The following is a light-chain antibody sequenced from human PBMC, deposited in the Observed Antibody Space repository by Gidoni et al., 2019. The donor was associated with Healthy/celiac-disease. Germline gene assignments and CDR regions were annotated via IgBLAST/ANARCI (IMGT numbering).Light chain of an antibody. V-gene: IGKV1-5*01. CDR3: QQYNSYST. CDR2: DAS. Sequence: DTQMTQSPSTLSASVGDRVTITCRASQSISSWLAWYQQKPGKAPKLLIYDASSLESGVPSRFSGSGSGTEFTLTISSLQPDDFATYYCQQYNSYSTFGQXTKVEIK. J-gene: IGKJ1*01. CDR1: QSISSW.